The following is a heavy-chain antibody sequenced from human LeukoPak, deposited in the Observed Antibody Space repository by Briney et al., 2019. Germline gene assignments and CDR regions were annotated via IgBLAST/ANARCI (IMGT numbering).Heavy chain of an antibody. Sequence: GGYLRLYCAASGFTFSSYEMNWVRPAPGKGLEWIVYISLDDSPIYYTDSGRGSFTISRDNAKNSLYLEMHSLRAEDTAIYYCAREARNCGGDCLDYWGQGTLVTVSS. J-gene: IGHJ4*02. V-gene: IGHV3-48*03. CDR1: GFTFSSYE. CDR2: ISLDDSPI. CDR3: AREARNCGGDCLDY. D-gene: IGHD2-21*02.